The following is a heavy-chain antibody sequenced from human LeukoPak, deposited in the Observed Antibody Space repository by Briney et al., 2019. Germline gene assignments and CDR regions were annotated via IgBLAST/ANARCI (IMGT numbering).Heavy chain of an antibody. J-gene: IGHJ4*02. CDR1: GGSVSSYY. V-gene: IGHV4-59*02. D-gene: IGHD3-22*01. CDR2: IYYNVKS. Sequence: SETLSLTCSVSGGSVSSYYWSWIRQPPGKGLEWIGYIYYNVKSNYNPSLKSRVTMSVDTSKNQVSLKLSSVTAADTAVYFCARQPPDTASFDYWGQGTLVTVSS. CDR3: ARQPPDTASFDY.